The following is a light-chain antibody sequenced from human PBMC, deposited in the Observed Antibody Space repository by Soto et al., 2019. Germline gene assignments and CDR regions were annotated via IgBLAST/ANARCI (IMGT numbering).Light chain of an antibody. CDR3: CSYAGSTTFYV. CDR1: SSDVESYKL. V-gene: IGLV2-23*01. CDR2: EGN. Sequence: QSVLTQPASVSESPGQSITISCTGTSSDVESYKLVSWYQQHPDKAPKLIIYEGNKRPSGVSNRFSGSKSGNTASLTISGLQAEDDADYYCCSYAGSTTFYVLGTGTKVTVL. J-gene: IGLJ1*01.